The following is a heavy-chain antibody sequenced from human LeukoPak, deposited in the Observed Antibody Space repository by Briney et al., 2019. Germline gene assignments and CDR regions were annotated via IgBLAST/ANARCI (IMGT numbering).Heavy chain of an antibody. J-gene: IGHJ6*03. CDR3: ATHSPEWRYSGYYNFYYMDV. Sequence: VASVKVSCKASGYTFTSYGISWVRQAPGQGLEWMGWISAYNGNTNYAQKLQGRVTMTTDTSTSTAYMELRSLRSDDTAVYFCATHSPEWRYSGYYNFYYMDVWGKGTTVTVSS. D-gene: IGHD5-12*01. CDR2: ISAYNGNT. CDR1: GYTFTSYG. V-gene: IGHV1-18*01.